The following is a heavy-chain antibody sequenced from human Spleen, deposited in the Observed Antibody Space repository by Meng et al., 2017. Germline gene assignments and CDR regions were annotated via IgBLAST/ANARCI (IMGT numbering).Heavy chain of an antibody. D-gene: IGHD3-22*01. Sequence: QLQLQESGSGLVKSSETLSLTCTVSGGSISSGGYSWSWIRQPPGEGLEWIGYIYQSGSTYYNPSLKSRVIISVDRSKNQFSLKLNSVTAADTAVYYCARDDSSGYSFDNWGQGTLVTVSS. CDR3: ARDDSSGYSFDN. CDR2: IYQSGST. J-gene: IGHJ4*02. V-gene: IGHV4-30-2*01. CDR1: GGSISSGGYS.